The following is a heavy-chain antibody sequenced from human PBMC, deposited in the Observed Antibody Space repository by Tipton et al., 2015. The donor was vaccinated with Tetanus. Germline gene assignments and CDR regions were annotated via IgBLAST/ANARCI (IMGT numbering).Heavy chain of an antibody. Sequence: QLLESGGDLVQPGGSLRLSCAASGFTFKSYTMNWVRQAPGNGLEWVAAIRGSRLTPYYADSVKGRFTISRDNSKNTLSLQMDGLRAEDTAVYYCASSTVTRWGPGTLVTVSS. CDR3: ASSTVTR. V-gene: IGHV3-23*01. D-gene: IGHD4-17*01. CDR1: GFTFKSYT. J-gene: IGHJ4*02. CDR2: IRGSRLTP.